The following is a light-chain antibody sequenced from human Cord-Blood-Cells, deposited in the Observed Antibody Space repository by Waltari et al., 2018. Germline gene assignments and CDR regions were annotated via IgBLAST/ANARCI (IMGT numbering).Light chain of an antibody. V-gene: IGLV3-21*03. CDR1: NIEDKS. CDR3: QVWDSSSDHYVV. CDR2: DDS. J-gene: IGLJ2*01. Sequence: SYVLTQPPSVSVAPGKTARITCGGNNIEDKSVPRYQQKPGKAPVLVVYDDSDRPSGIPERFSGSNSGNTATLTISRVEAGDEADYYCQVWDSSSDHYVVFGGGTKLTVL.